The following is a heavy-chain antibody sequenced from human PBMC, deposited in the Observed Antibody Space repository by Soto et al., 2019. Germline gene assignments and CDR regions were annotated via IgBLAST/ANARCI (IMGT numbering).Heavy chain of an antibody. V-gene: IGHV3-74*01. Sequence: EVQLVESGGGLVQPGGSLRLSCAASGFAFSNYWIHWVRQAPGKGLVWVSRMNSDGTSTSYADSVRGRFTISRDNAKNTLQLQMNSMRAEDTAVYYCTRSGDADYEQRDDAFDIWGQGTMVTVSS. J-gene: IGHJ3*02. CDR3: TRSGDADYEQRDDAFDI. CDR2: MNSDGTST. D-gene: IGHD4-17*01. CDR1: GFAFSNYW.